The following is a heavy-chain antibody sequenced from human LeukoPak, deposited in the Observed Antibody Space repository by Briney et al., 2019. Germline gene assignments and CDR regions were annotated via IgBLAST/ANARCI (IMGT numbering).Heavy chain of an antibody. CDR2: IYYSGTT. Sequence: PSETLSLTCTVSGGSISSYYWSWIRQPPGKGLEWIGYIYYSGTTNYNPSLKSRVSMSVDTSKNQFSLRLTSVTAADTAVYYCARARYGSGSYHFMDVWGKGTTVTISS. CDR3: ARARYGSGSYHFMDV. CDR1: GGSISSYY. V-gene: IGHV4-59*12. D-gene: IGHD3-10*01. J-gene: IGHJ6*03.